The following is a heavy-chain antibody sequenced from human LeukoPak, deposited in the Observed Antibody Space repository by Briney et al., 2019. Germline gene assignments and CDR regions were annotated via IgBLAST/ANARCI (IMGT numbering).Heavy chain of an antibody. CDR2: ISSSSSYI. CDR1: GFTFSSYS. J-gene: IGHJ6*04. CDR3: ARVLVPAAYYGMDV. Sequence: PGGSLRLSCAASGFTFSSYSMNWVRQAPGKGLEWVSSISSSSSYIYYADSVKGRFTISGDNAKNSLYLQMNSLRAEDTAVYYCARVLVPAAYYGMDVWGKGTTVTVSS. V-gene: IGHV3-21*01. D-gene: IGHD2-2*01.